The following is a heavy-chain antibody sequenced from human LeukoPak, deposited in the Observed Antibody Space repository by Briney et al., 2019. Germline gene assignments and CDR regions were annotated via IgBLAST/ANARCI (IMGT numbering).Heavy chain of an antibody. CDR3: ARYDYGRSGFDY. D-gene: IGHD5-12*01. Sequence: GGSLRLSCAASGFTVSTNYMTWVRQAPGKGLEWVSVIYSGGTTYYADSVKGRFSLSRDNSKNTLYLQMNSLRAEDTTVYYCARYDYGRSGFDYWGQGTLVTVSS. CDR2: IYSGGTT. V-gene: IGHV3-66*01. J-gene: IGHJ4*02. CDR1: GFTVSTNY.